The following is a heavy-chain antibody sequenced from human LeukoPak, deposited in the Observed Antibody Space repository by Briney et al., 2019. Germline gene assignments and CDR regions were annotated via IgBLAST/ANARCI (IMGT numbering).Heavy chain of an antibody. CDR1: GFTFSSYA. CDR2: ISGSGGST. Sequence: GGSLRLSCAAPGFTFSSYAMSWVRQAPGKGLEWVSAISGSGGSTYYADSVKGRFTISRDNSKNTLYLQMNSLRAEDTAVYYCARRMVDRLIVVVVAATIDYWGQGTLVTVSS. V-gene: IGHV3-23*01. CDR3: ARRMVDRLIVVVVAATIDY. J-gene: IGHJ4*02. D-gene: IGHD2-15*01.